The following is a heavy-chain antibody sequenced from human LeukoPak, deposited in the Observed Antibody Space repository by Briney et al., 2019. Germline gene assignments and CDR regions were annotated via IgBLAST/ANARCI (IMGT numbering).Heavy chain of an antibody. Sequence: GGSPRLSCAASGFTVSSNYMSWVRQAPGKGLEWVSVIYSGGSTYYADSVKGRFTISRDNSKNTLYLQMNSLRAEDTAVYYCARDRVEAPYSSGWYDYWGQGTLVTVSS. CDR2: IYSGGST. J-gene: IGHJ4*02. V-gene: IGHV3-53*01. CDR3: ARDRVEAPYSSGWYDY. D-gene: IGHD6-19*01. CDR1: GFTVSSNY.